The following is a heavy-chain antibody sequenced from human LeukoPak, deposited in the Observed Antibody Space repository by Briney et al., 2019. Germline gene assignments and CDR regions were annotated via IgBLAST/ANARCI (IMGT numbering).Heavy chain of an antibody. CDR3: AREGEDVEMAN. J-gene: IGHJ4*02. CDR1: GGTFSSYA. D-gene: IGHD5-24*01. Sequence: ASVKVSCTASGGTFSSYAISWVRQAPGQGLEWMGRIIPIFGIANYAQKFQGRVTITADKSTSTAYMELSSLRSEDTAVYYCAREGEDVEMANWGQGPLVTVSS. CDR2: IIPIFGIA. V-gene: IGHV1-69*04.